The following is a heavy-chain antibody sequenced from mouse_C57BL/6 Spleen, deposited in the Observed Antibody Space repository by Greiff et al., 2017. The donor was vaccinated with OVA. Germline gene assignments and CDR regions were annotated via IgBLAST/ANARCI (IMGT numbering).Heavy chain of an antibody. CDR1: GYAFSSYW. Sequence: VKLVESGAELVKPGASVKISCKASGYAFSSYWMNWVKQRPGKGLEWIGQIYPGDGDTNYNGKFKGKATLTADKSSSTAYMQLSSLTSEDSAVYFCARWNYDGSSYDYFDYWGQGTTLTVSS. V-gene: IGHV1-80*01. CDR2: IYPGDGDT. D-gene: IGHD1-1*01. CDR3: ARWNYDGSSYDYFDY. J-gene: IGHJ2*01.